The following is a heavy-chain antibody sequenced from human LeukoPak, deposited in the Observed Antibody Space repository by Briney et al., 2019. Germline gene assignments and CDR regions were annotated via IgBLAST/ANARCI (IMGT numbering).Heavy chain of an antibody. CDR1: GFTFSSYA. CDR3: ARADSNWHLYYFDY. Sequence: GGSLRLSCAASGFTFSSYAVNWVRQAPGKGLEWVSGISGSGGSTYYADSVKGRFTIFRDNSKNTLYVQMNSLRAEDTAVYYCARADSNWHLYYFDYWGQGTLVTVSS. CDR2: ISGSGGST. V-gene: IGHV3-23*01. D-gene: IGHD6-13*01. J-gene: IGHJ4*02.